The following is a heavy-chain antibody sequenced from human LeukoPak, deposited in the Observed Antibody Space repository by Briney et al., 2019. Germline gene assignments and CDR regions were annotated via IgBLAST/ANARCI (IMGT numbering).Heavy chain of an antibody. Sequence: GGSLRLSCAASGFTLNTYAMTWVRQGPGKGLEWVSATSGNGANKFYADSVKGRFTISRDKSKNTLYLQMNSLRVEDTALYYCAKGLGALDLWGQGTLVTVSS. V-gene: IGHV3-23*01. CDR3: AKGLGALDL. CDR1: GFTLNTYA. J-gene: IGHJ5*02. CDR2: TSGNGANK. D-gene: IGHD4/OR15-4a*01.